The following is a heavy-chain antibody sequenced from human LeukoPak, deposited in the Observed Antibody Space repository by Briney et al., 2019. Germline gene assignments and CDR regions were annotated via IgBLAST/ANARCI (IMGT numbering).Heavy chain of an antibody. CDR3: ARDRTVRGVIRNWFDP. V-gene: IGHV1-3*01. CDR1: GYTFSSYA. D-gene: IGHD3-10*01. CDR2: INVGNGNT. Sequence: ASVKVSCKASGYTFSSYAMRWVRQAPGQRLEWMGWINVGNGNTKYSQKFQGRVTITRDTSASTVYMELSSMRSEDTAVYYCARDRTVRGVIRNWFDPWGQGTLVTVSS. J-gene: IGHJ5*02.